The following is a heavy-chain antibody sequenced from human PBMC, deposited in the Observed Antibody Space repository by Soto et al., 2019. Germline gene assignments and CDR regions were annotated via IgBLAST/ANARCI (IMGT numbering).Heavy chain of an antibody. CDR3: AKVAERSMITFGGVIAD. V-gene: IGHV3-30*18. D-gene: IGHD3-16*02. Sequence: QVQLVESGGGVVQPGRTLRLSCAASGFTFNTYGMHWVRQAPGKGLEWVAVISFDEKIQYYADSAKGRFTISRDNSKNTMSLQMDSLRPEDTAVYYCAKVAERSMITFGGVIADWGQGTLVTVSS. CDR2: ISFDEKIQ. J-gene: IGHJ4*02. CDR1: GFTFNTYG.